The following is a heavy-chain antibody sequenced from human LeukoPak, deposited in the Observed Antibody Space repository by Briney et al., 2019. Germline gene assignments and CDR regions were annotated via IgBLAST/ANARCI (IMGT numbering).Heavy chain of an antibody. Sequence: SETLSLTCTVSGGSITSYYWSWIRQPPGKGLEWIGSIYYSGSTYYNPSLKSRVTISVDTSKNQFSLKLRSVTAADTAVYYCARRFGTWGQGTLVTVSS. CDR1: GGSITSYY. CDR2: IYYSGST. CDR3: ARRFGT. J-gene: IGHJ4*02. V-gene: IGHV4-39*01. D-gene: IGHD3/OR15-3a*01.